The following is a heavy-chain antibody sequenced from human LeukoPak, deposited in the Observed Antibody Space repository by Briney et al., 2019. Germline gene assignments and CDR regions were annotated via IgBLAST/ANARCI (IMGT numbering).Heavy chain of an antibody. D-gene: IGHD1-26*01. CDR1: GDSTSSYY. V-gene: IGHV4-59*01. CDR3: VKGGRRNGKGWFES. Sequence: PSETLSLTCTVPGDSTSSYYWSWIRQPPGKGLEWLGYIFHSGSTFDNPSLKRRVTMSVDTSKNQISLKLASVTAADTAIYYCVKGGRRNGKGWFESWGQGTLVTVSS. CDR2: IFHSGST. J-gene: IGHJ5*01.